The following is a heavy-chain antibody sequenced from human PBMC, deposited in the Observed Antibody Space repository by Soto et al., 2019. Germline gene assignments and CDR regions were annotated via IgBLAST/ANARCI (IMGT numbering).Heavy chain of an antibody. D-gene: IGHD6-19*01. Sequence: SETLSLTCTVSGGSISSGDYYWSWIRQPPGKGLEWIGYIYYSGSTNYNPSLKSRVTISVDTSKNQFSLKLSSVTAADTAVYYCARQGGVAVFDDWGQGTQVTVSS. CDR2: IYYSGST. J-gene: IGHJ4*02. CDR1: GGSISSGDYY. CDR3: ARQGGVAVFDD. V-gene: IGHV4-30-4*01.